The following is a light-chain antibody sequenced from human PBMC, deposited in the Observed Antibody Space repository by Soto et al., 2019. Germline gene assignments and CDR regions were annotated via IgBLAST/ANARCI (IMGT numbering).Light chain of an antibody. Sequence: QSALTQPASVSGSPGQSVTISCTGTSSDVGAYNYVSWYQQHPGKAPKLMIYDVSNRPSGVSNRFSGSKSGNTASLTISGLQAEDEADYYCSSYTTTNTPVVFGGGTKLT. CDR3: SSYTTTNTPVV. J-gene: IGLJ2*01. V-gene: IGLV2-14*01. CDR2: DVS. CDR1: SSDVGAYNY.